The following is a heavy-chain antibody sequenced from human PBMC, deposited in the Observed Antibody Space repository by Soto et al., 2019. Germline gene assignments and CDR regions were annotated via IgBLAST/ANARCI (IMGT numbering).Heavy chain of an antibody. CDR2: IHPGWGA. CDR3: AREAITRDYFDY. Sequence: SETLSLTCTISGGSISAYYWGWIRQPPGKGLEWIGYIHPGWGANYNPSLKSRVTISVDTSKNQFSLKLSSVTAADTAVYYCAREAITRDYFDYWGQGTLVTVS. V-gene: IGHV4-4*08. CDR1: GGSISAYY. J-gene: IGHJ4*02. D-gene: IGHD3-10*01.